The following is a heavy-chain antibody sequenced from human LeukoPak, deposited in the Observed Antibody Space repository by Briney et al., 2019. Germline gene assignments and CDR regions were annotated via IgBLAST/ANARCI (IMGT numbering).Heavy chain of an antibody. CDR3: ARGVREVAATMIYYMDV. J-gene: IGHJ6*03. CDR2: ISSSGSTI. CDR1: GFTFSDYY. Sequence: GGSLRLSCAASGFTFSDYYMSWIRQAPGKGLEWVSYISSSGSTIYYADSVKGRFTISRDNAKNSLHLQMNSLSAEDTAVYYCARGVREVAATMIYYMDVWGKGTTVTVSS. D-gene: IGHD2-15*01. V-gene: IGHV3-11*04.